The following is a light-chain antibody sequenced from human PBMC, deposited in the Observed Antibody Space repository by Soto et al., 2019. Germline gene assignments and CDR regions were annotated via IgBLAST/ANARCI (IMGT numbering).Light chain of an antibody. J-gene: IGKJ5*01. CDR3: QQRSNWPPLT. CDR2: DAS. Sequence: EIVLTQSPATLSLSPGERATLSCRASQSVRRYLAWYQTKPGQAPRLLIYDASNRATGIPARFSGSGSGTDFTLTISSLEPEDFAVYYCQQRSNWPPLTFGQGTRLEIK. CDR1: QSVRRY. V-gene: IGKV3-11*01.